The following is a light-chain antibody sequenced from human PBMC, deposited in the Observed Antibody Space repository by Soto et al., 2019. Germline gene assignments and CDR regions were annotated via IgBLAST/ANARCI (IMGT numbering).Light chain of an antibody. J-gene: IGLJ2*01. CDR2: SNN. Sequence: QSALTQPPSASGTPGQRVTISCSGSSSNIGSNTVNWYQQLPGTAPKLLSYSNNQRPSEVPDRFSGSKSGTAASLAIRGLQSEDEADYYCAAWDDSLNGVVFGGGTKLTVL. CDR3: AAWDDSLNGVV. CDR1: SSNIGSNT. V-gene: IGLV1-44*01.